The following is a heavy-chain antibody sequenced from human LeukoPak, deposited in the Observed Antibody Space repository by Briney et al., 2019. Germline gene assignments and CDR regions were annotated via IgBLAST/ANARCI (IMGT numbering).Heavy chain of an antibody. CDR3: AREVVPAAIGWFDP. Sequence: SETLSLTCAVYGGSFSGYYWSWIRQPPGKGLEWIGEINHSGSTNYNPSLKSRVTILVDTSKNQFSLKLSSVTAADTAVYYCAREVVPAAIGWFDPWGQGTLVTVSS. CDR1: GGSFSGYY. D-gene: IGHD2-2*01. CDR2: INHSGST. J-gene: IGHJ5*02. V-gene: IGHV4-34*01.